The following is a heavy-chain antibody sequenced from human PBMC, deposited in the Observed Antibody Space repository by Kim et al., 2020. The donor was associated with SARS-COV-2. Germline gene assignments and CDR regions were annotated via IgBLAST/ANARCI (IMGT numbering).Heavy chain of an antibody. D-gene: IGHD2-2*01. V-gene: IGHV3-64D*06. CDR2: ISSNGGST. J-gene: IGHJ4*02. Sequence: GGSLRLSCSASGFTFSSYAMHWVRQAPGKGLEYVSAISSNGGSTYYADSVKGRFTISRDNSKNTLYLQMSSLRAEDTAVYYCVKEGRRIVVVPAARDFDYWGQGTLVTVSS. CDR1: GFTFSSYA. CDR3: VKEGRRIVVVPAARDFDY.